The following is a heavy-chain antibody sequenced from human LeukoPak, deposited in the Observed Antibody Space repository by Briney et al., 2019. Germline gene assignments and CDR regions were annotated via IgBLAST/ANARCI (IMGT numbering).Heavy chain of an antibody. CDR1: GYTFTSFD. J-gene: IGHJ4*02. Sequence: APVKVSCTASGYTFTSFDITWVRQAPEQGLEWMAWISPYNGNTFHAQKLQGRVTMTTDTSTSTAYMELRSLRSDDTAMYYCARHGGLGNFFDLDYWGQGTLVTVSS. D-gene: IGHD3-16*01. V-gene: IGHV1-18*04. CDR2: ISPYNGNT. CDR3: ARHGGLGNFFDLDY.